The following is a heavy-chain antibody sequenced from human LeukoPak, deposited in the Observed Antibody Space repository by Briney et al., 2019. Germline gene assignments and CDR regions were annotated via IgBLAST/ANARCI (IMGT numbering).Heavy chain of an antibody. Sequence: PGGSLRLSCTTSGFIFGDYAMSWVRQAPGKGLEWVGFIRSKAYGGTTEYAASVKGRFTILRDDSKSIAYLQMNSLRAEDTAVYYCAKDYGDYVGAFDIWGQGTMVTVSS. CDR1: GFIFGDYA. CDR3: AKDYGDYVGAFDI. V-gene: IGHV3-49*04. J-gene: IGHJ3*02. D-gene: IGHD4-17*01. CDR2: IRSKAYGGTT.